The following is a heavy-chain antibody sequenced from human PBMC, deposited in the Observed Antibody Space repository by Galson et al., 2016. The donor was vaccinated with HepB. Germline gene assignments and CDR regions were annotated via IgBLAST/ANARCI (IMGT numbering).Heavy chain of an antibody. CDR1: GYSFTDYY. V-gene: IGHV1-2*02. J-gene: IGHJ6*04. Sequence: SVKVSCKASGYSFTDYYIHWVRQAPGQGLESMGWINPNSGGINYAQKFQGRVTMTRDTSITTAYMELSRLRSDDTALYYCARDAGYYYYGLDVWGKGTTVTVSS. CDR2: INPNSGGI. CDR3: ARDAGYYYYGLDV.